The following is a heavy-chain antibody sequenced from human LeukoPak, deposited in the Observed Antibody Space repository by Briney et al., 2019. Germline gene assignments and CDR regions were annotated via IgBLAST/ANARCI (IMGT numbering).Heavy chain of an antibody. J-gene: IGHJ4*02. CDR1: GFTFDDYT. Sequence: LGGSLRLSCAASGFTFDDYTMHWVRQAPGKGLEWVSLVRWDGGNTYYADSVKGRFTISRDNSKNSLYLQMNSLRTEDTALYYCAKGFSMELPNTIDYWGQGTLVTVSS. CDR2: VRWDGGNT. V-gene: IGHV3-43*01. CDR3: AKGFSMELPNTIDY. D-gene: IGHD2/OR15-2a*01.